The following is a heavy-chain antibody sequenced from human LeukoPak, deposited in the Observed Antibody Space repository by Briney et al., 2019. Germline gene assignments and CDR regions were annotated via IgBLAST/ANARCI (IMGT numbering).Heavy chain of an antibody. CDR1: GGSISSYY. CDR3: ARSSLGMGSSYYFDY. CDR2: IYYSGST. V-gene: IGHV4-59*01. J-gene: IGHJ4*02. Sequence: PSETLSLTCTVSGGSISSYYWSWIRQPPGKGLEWIGYIYYSGSTNYNPSLKSRVTISVDTSKNQFSLKLSSVTAADTAVYYCARSSLGMGSSYYFDYWGQGTLVTVSS. D-gene: IGHD6-6*01.